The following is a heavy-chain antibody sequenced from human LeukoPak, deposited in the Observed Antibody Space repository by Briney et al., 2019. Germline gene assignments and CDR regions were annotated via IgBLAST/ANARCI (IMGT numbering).Heavy chain of an antibody. CDR1: GFTFSTYS. J-gene: IGHJ4*02. CDR2: ISTASANM. Sequence: GGSLRLSCVASGFTFSTYSMNWVRQAPGKGLEWVSYISTASANMYYADSVRGRFTISRDNAKNSLYLRMNSLRGEDTAVYYCARVPGSWYFFDYWGQGTLVTVSS. V-gene: IGHV3-48*04. D-gene: IGHD6-13*01. CDR3: ARVPGSWYFFDY.